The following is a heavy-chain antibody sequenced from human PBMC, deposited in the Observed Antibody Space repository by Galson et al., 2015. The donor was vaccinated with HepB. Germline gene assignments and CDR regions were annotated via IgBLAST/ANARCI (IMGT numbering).Heavy chain of an antibody. CDR2: ISAYNGNT. D-gene: IGHD6-6*01. CDR1: GYTFTSYG. CDR3: ARVQYSSSYYYYYYYMDV. Sequence: SVKVSCKASGYTFTSYGISWVRQAPGQGLEWMGWISAYNGNTNYAQKLQGRVTMTTDTSTSTAYMELRSLRSDDTAVYYCARVQYSSSYYYYYYYMDVWGKGTTVTVSS. J-gene: IGHJ6*03. V-gene: IGHV1-18*01.